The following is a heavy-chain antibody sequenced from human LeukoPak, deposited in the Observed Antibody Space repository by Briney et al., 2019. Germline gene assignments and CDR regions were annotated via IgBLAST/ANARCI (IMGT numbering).Heavy chain of an antibody. Sequence: GGSLRLSCATSGFTVSSNYMSWVRQAPGKGLEWVSVIYDSGTTYYADSVKGRFLIFRDTSKNTVDLQMNSLRVEDTAVYYCAGRRSSGWYAYWGQGTLVTVSS. CDR3: AGRRSSGWYAY. D-gene: IGHD6-19*01. CDR2: IYDSGTT. J-gene: IGHJ4*02. CDR1: GFTVSSNY. V-gene: IGHV3-53*01.